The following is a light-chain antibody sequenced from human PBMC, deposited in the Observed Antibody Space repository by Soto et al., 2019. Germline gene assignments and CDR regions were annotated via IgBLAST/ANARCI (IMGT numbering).Light chain of an antibody. J-gene: IGLJ1*01. CDR1: SSDFGSYNY. Sequence: QSALTQPRSVSGSPGQSVTISCTGTSSDFGSYNYVSWYQQHPGKAPKLMIYDVTKRPSGVPDRFSGSKSGNTASLTISGLQAEDEADYYCCSYAGSYTFSVFGTGTKVTVL. CDR2: DVT. V-gene: IGLV2-11*01. CDR3: CSYAGSYTFSV.